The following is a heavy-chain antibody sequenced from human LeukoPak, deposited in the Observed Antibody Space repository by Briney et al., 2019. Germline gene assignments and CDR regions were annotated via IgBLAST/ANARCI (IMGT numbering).Heavy chain of an antibody. CDR1: GYTFTGYY. CDR2: INPNSGGT. CDR3: ARENGDSWEYYFDY. Sequence: ASVKVSCKASGYTFTGYYMHWVRQAPGQGLEWMGWINPNSGGTNYGQKLQGRVTMTTDTSTSTAYMELRSLRSDDTAVYYCARENGDSWEYYFDYWGQGTLVTVSS. V-gene: IGHV1-2*02. J-gene: IGHJ4*02. D-gene: IGHD4-17*01.